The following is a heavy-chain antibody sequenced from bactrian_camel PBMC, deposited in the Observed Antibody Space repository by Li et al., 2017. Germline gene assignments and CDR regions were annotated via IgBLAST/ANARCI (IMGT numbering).Heavy chain of an antibody. Sequence: HVQLVESGGGSVQAGGSLGLSCVVSESTYAGHPHCMAWFRQAAGKEREGVAAVDSSGATSYADSVKGRFTISKDTAKNTLYLQMNNLKPEDTALYYCAIRHYCSSSTWTRADMYQSWGEGTQVTVS. D-gene: IGHD3*01. J-gene: IGHJ6*01. CDR1: ESTYAGHPHC. CDR2: VDSSGAT. CDR3: AIRHYCSSSTWTRADMYQS. V-gene: IGHV3S55*01.